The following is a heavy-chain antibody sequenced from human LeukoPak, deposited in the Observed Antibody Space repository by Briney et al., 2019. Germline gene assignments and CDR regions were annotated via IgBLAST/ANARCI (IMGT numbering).Heavy chain of an antibody. D-gene: IGHD3-22*01. CDR2: IYPGDSDT. CDR3: ARQGVYYSDSSAFYY. J-gene: IGHJ4*02. CDR1: GYMFTNYW. Sequence: PGESLKISCKGSGYMFTNYWIGWVRQLPGKGLELMGSIYPGDSDTRYSPSFQGQVTISADKSIPTAYLHWSSLKASDTAIYYCARQGVYYSDSSAFYYWGQGTLVTVSS. V-gene: IGHV5-51*01.